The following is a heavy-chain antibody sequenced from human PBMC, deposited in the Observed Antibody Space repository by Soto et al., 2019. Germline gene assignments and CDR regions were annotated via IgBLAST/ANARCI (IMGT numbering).Heavy chain of an antibody. CDR2: IRFDGSNE. CDR1: GGIFHGYG. CDR3: ARGGIGGTVFRGYLDY. J-gene: IGHJ4*02. V-gene: IGHV3-33*01. D-gene: IGHD1-7*01. Sequence: QEQLVESGGGVVQPGTSLRLSCAVPGGIFHGYGMHWVRQAPGKGLEWVAIIRFDGSNEEYADSVKGRFTISRDNSKKTLYLQMNTLGADDTAVYYCARGGIGGTVFRGYLDYWGRGNVVTVSS.